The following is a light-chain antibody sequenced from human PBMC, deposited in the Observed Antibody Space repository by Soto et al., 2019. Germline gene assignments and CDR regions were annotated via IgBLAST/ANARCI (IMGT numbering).Light chain of an antibody. CDR2: RND. Sequence: QSVLTQAPSASGTPGQRVTISCSGSSSNIGSNFVYWYQKFPGTAPKVLIYRNDQRPSGVPDRFSGSKSGTSASLAISGLRSEDEADYYCSSYTSSSTVVFGGGTKLTVL. J-gene: IGLJ2*01. CDR1: SSNIGSNF. CDR3: SSYTSSSTVV. V-gene: IGLV1-47*01.